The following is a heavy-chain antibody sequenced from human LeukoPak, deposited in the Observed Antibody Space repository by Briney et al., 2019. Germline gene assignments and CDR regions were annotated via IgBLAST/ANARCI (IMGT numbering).Heavy chain of an antibody. CDR2: ISSSTTYI. CDR1: GFTFSSYS. D-gene: IGHD3-16*01. V-gene: IGHV3-21*01. Sequence: GGSLRLSCAASGFTFSSYSMHWVRQAPGKGLEWVSSISSSTTYIYYADSVKGRFTISRDNAENSLYLQMHSLRAEDTAIYYCVRDLYARLRLGEPPGYWGQGTLVTVSS. CDR3: VRDLYARLRLGEPPGY. J-gene: IGHJ4*02.